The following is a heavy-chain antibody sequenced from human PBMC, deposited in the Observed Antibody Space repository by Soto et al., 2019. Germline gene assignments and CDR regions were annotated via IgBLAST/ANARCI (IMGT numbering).Heavy chain of an antibody. D-gene: IGHD3-3*01. J-gene: IGHJ6*02. CDR3: AKDRLEWLFPPGGMDV. V-gene: IGHV3-23*01. CDR2: ISGSGGST. Sequence: GGSLRLACAASGFTFSSYAMSWVRQAPGKGLEWVSAISGSGGSTYYADSVKGRFTISRDNSKNTLYLQMNSLRAEDTAVYYCAKDRLEWLFPPGGMDVWGQGTTVTVSS. CDR1: GFTFSSYA.